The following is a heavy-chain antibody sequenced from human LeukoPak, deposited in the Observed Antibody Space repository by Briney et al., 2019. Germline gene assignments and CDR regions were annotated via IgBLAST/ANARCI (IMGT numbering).Heavy chain of an antibody. J-gene: IGHJ4*02. CDR1: GYIFTGYY. D-gene: IGHD3-22*01. V-gene: IGHV1-2*02. CDR2: INPNSGGT. CDR3: ATLPTGGYDSSGYYYVDY. Sequence: ASVKVSCKASGYIFTGYYIHWVRQAPGQGVEWMGWINPNSGGTNYEQKFQGRGNITREKSSRTVYMEMRGLRYDDTAVCYCATLPTGGYDSSGYYYVDYWGQGTLVTVSS.